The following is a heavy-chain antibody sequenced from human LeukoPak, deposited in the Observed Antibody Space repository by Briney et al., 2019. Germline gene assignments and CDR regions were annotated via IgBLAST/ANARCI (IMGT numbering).Heavy chain of an antibody. Sequence: PSETLSLTCTVSGGSITSSSYYWGWIRQPPGKGLEWIGSIYYNGITYYNASLKSRVTISIDTSKNQFSLKLNSVTVADTSVYYCARHSGKRERAHFDYWGQGTLVTVSS. CDR3: ARHSGKRERAHFDY. CDR2: IYYNGIT. J-gene: IGHJ4*02. CDR1: GGSITSSSYY. D-gene: IGHD4-23*01. V-gene: IGHV4-39*01.